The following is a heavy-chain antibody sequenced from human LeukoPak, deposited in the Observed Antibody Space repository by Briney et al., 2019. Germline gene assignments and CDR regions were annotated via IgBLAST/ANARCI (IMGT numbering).Heavy chain of an antibody. CDR3: ARGYDFWSGSYTPPDY. J-gene: IGHJ4*02. CDR1: GFTFSDYY. D-gene: IGHD3-3*01. CDR2: ISSSGSTI. Sequence: PGGSLRLSCAASGFTFSDYYMSWIRQAPGKGLEWVSYISSSGSTIYHADSVKGRFTISRDNAKNSLYLQMNSLRAEDTAVYYCARGYDFWSGSYTPPDYWGQGTLVAVSS. V-gene: IGHV3-11*04.